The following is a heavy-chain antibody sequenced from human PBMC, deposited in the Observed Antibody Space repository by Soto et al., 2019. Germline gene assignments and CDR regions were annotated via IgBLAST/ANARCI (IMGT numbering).Heavy chain of an antibody. Sequence: EVQVLESGGGLVQPGGSLRLSCEGSEFTVSGHAMTWIRQAPGKGPEWVSTITADGGTYYADSVKGRFAMSRDTSENTRYLQMNSRGAEDTAAYYCAPHVSCSGGSCQYDAFAIRGQGTMVTVSS. CDR2: ITADGGT. V-gene: IGHV3-23*01. D-gene: IGHD2-15*01. CDR1: EFTVSGHA. J-gene: IGHJ3*02. CDR3: APHVSCSGGSCQYDAFAI.